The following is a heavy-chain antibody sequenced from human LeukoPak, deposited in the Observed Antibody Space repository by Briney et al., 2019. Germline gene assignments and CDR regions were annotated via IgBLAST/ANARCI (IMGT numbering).Heavy chain of an antibody. V-gene: IGHV3-7*01. CDR3: AKDLFTEWLPMDV. CDR1: GFTFSSYW. J-gene: IGHJ6*03. D-gene: IGHD3-3*01. CDR2: IKQDGSEK. Sequence: PGGSLRLSCAASGFTFSSYWMSWVRQAPGKGLEWVANIKQDGSEKYYVDSVKGRFTISRDNSKNTLYLQMSSLTPEDTAVYYCAKDLFTEWLPMDVWGKGTTVTVSS.